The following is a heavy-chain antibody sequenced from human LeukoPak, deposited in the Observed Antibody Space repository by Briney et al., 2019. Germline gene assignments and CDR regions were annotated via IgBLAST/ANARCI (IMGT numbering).Heavy chain of an antibody. D-gene: IGHD3-22*01. V-gene: IGHV1-18*01. CDR2: ISAYNGNT. J-gene: IGHJ3*02. CDR1: GYTFTSYG. CDR3: ARMMTPRHYYDRSGYYYGAFDI. Sequence: ASVKVSCKASGYTFTSYGISWVRQASGQGLEWMGWISAYNGNTNYAQKLQGRVTMTTDTSTSTAYMELRSLRSDDTAVYYCARMMTPRHYYDRSGYYYGAFDIWGQGTMVTVSS.